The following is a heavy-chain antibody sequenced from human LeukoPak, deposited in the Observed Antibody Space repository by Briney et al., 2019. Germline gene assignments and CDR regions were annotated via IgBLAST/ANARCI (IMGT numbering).Heavy chain of an antibody. D-gene: IGHD1-1*01. V-gene: IGHV3-23*01. CDR1: GFPFRSYA. CDR2: ITDDEDT. J-gene: IGHJ4*02. CDR3: AKVDYWSPENYFDS. Sequence: PGRPLRLSCVASGFPFRSYAMTWVRQTPGKGLESVSVITDDEDTYYADSVKGRFTISRDNSQNTVFLQMNSLRVEDTAVYYCAKVDYWSPENYFDSWGQGTLVTVSS.